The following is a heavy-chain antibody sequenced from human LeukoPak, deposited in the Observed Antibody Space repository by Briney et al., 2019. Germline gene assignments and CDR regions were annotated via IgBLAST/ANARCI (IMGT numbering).Heavy chain of an antibody. CDR3: ARWVGNRNWFDP. J-gene: IGHJ5*02. CDR1: GDSISSGSFL. Sequence: SETLSLTCTVSGDSISSGSFLWGCIRQSPGKGLEWIGSISYSGSTYYNPSLKSRVTVSIDTSKNQFSLKITSVTAADTAVYYCARWVGNRNWFDPWGQGTLVTVSS. CDR2: ISYSGST. V-gene: IGHV4-39*07. D-gene: IGHD1-26*01.